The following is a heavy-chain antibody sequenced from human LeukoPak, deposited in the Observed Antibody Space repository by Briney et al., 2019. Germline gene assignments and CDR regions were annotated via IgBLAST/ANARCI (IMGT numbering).Heavy chain of an antibody. Sequence: EASVKVPCKASGGTFSSYTISWVRQAPGQGLEWMGRIIPILGIANYAQEFQGRVTITADKSTSTAYMELSSLRSEDTAVYYCARFRDFWSGSKDAFDIWGQGTMVTVSS. J-gene: IGHJ3*02. V-gene: IGHV1-69*02. CDR2: IIPILGIA. CDR1: GGTFSSYT. CDR3: ARFRDFWSGSKDAFDI. D-gene: IGHD3-3*01.